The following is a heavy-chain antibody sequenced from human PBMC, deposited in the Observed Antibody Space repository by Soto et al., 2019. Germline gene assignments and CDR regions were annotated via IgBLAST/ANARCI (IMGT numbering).Heavy chain of an antibody. Sequence: GGSLRLSCAASGFPFSGSTMHWVRQASGKGLEWVGHIRSKANNYATAYNASLEGRFIISRDDSKNTAYLQMNSLQTEDTAVYYCTIAYTYDHANDFWGQGTLVIGSS. CDR2: IRSKANNYAT. CDR3: TIAYTYDHANDF. J-gene: IGHJ4*02. V-gene: IGHV3-73*01. CDR1: GFPFSGST. D-gene: IGHD5-18*01.